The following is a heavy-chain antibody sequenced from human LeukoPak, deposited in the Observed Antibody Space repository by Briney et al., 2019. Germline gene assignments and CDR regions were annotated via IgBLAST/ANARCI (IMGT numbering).Heavy chain of an antibody. Sequence: LRLSCAASGFTFSDYYMSWIRQPPGKGLEWIGEINHSGSTNYNPSLKSRVTISVDTSKNQFSLKLSSVTAADTAVYYCARVRVSYGWDYYYYGMDVWGQGTTVTVSS. CDR1: GFTFSDYY. D-gene: IGHD4-17*01. V-gene: IGHV4-34*01. J-gene: IGHJ6*02. CDR2: INHSGST. CDR3: ARVRVSYGWDYYYYGMDV.